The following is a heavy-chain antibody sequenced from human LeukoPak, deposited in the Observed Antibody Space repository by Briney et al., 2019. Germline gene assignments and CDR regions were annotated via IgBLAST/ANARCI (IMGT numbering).Heavy chain of an antibody. Sequence: ASVKVSCKASGYTFTSYYMHWVRQAPGQGLEWMGIINPSGGSTSYAQKFQGRVTMTRDTSTSTVYMELSSLRSEDTAVYYCARRGERDYGDYSMDYWGQGTLVTVSS. D-gene: IGHD4-17*01. J-gene: IGHJ4*02. CDR1: GYTFTSYY. CDR3: ARRGERDYGDYSMDY. V-gene: IGHV1-46*01. CDR2: INPSGGST.